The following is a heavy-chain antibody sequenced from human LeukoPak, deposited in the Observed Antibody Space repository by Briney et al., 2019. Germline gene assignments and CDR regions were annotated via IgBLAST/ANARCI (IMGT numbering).Heavy chain of an antibody. CDR1: AFSFSNFA. D-gene: IGHD3-9*01. CDR3: AKEYDNILTGYPT. Sequence: GGSLRLSCAASAFSFSNFAMGWVRQAPGKGLKWVSGISGSGGGTYYADSVKGRFTISRDNSKNTVYLQMNSLRGEDTAVYYCAKEYDNILTGYPTWGQGTLVTVSS. CDR2: ISGSGGGT. V-gene: IGHV3-23*01. J-gene: IGHJ5*02.